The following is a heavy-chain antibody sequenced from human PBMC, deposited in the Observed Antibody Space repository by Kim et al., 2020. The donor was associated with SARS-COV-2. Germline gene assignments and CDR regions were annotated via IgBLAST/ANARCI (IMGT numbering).Heavy chain of an antibody. V-gene: IGHV3-21*01. CDR1: GFTFSSYS. D-gene: IGHD3-22*01. Sequence: GGSLRLSCAASGFTFSSYSMNWVRQAPGKGLEWVSSISSSSSYIYYADSVQGRFTISRDNAKNSLYLQMNSLRAEDTAVYYCARDFPGDSSGSYGRGYYYGMDVCGQGTTVTVSS. CDR3: ARDFPGDSSGSYGRGYYYGMDV. J-gene: IGHJ6*02. CDR2: ISSSSSYI.